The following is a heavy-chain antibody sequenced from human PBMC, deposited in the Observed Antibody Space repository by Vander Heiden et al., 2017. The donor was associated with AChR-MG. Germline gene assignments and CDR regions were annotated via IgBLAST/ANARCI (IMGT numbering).Heavy chain of an antibody. D-gene: IGHD3-10*01. J-gene: IGHJ3*01. V-gene: IGHV3-53*02. Sequence: EVQLVETGGGLIQPGGSLRLSCAASGFTVSSSYMSWVRQAPGKGLEWVSIIYRGSNTYYADSVKGRFTISRDNSKNTLYFQMNNLRDEDTGVYYCARSISGRLLALDVWGQGTRVTVSS. CDR1: GFTVSSSY. CDR3: ARSISGRLLALDV. CDR2: IYRGSNT.